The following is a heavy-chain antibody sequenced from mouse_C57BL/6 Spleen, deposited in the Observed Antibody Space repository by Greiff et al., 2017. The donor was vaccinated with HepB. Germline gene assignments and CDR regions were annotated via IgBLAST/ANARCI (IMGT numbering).Heavy chain of an antibody. CDR3: ARQGGSSPQWYFDV. CDR2: IYPSDSET. D-gene: IGHD1-1*01. J-gene: IGHJ1*03. Sequence: QVQLKQPGAELVRPGSSVKLSCKASGYTFTSYWMDWVKQRPGQGLEWIGNIYPSDSETHYNQKFKDKATLTVDKSSSTAYMQLSSLTSEDSAVYYCARQGGSSPQWYFDVWGTGTTVTVSS. CDR1: GYTFTSYW. V-gene: IGHV1-61*01.